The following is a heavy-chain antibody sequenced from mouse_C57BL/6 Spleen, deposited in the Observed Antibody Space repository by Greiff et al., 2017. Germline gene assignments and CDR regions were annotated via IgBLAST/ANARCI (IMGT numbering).Heavy chain of an antibody. D-gene: IGHD1-1*01. CDR3: FYCSSKDWYFDV. V-gene: IGHV1-7*01. CDR1: GYTFTSYW. J-gene: IGHJ1*03. Sequence: QVQLQQSGAELAKPGASVKLSCKASGYTFTSYWMHWVKQRPGQGLEWIGYINPSSGYTKYNQKFKDKATLTAATSSSTAYMQLSSLTYEDSAVYYCFYCSSKDWYFDVWGTGTTVTGSS. CDR2: INPSSGYT.